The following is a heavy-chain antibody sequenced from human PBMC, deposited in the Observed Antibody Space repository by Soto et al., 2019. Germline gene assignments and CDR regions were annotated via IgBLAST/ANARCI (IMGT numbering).Heavy chain of an antibody. D-gene: IGHD6-6*01. CDR2: IIPIFGTA. J-gene: IGHJ4*02. CDR3: ARAKRYSSSSFDY. V-gene: IGHV1-69*06. CDR1: GGTFSSYA. Sequence: SVKVSCKASGGTFSSYAISWVRQAPGQGLEWMGGIIPIFGTANYAQKFQGRVTITADKSTSTAYMELSRLRSEDTAVYYCARAKRYSSSSFDYWGQGTLVTVSS.